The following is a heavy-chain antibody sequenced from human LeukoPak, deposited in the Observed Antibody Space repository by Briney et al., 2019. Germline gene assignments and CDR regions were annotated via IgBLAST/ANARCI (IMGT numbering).Heavy chain of an antibody. CDR1: GGSISSNRYY. V-gene: IGHV4-39*07. CDR2: IHYSGST. D-gene: IGHD5-18*01. CDR3: ARGAAGYSYG. Sequence: ASGPTLVKPSETLSLTCTVSGGSISSNRYYWGWIRQPPGKGLEWIGNIHYSGSTYYNPSLKTRVTISIDTSKNQFSLRLSSVTAADTAVYYCARGAAGYSYGWGQGTLVTVSS. J-gene: IGHJ4*02.